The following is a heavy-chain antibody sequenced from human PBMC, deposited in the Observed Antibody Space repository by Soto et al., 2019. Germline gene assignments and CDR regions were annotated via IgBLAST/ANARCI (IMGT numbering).Heavy chain of an antibody. Sequence: SETLSLTCAVSGGSISSGGYSWSWIRQPPGKGLEWIGYIYHSGSTYYNPSLKSRVTISVDRSKNQFSLKLSSVTAADTAVYYCARTYYYDSSGYSENWFDPWGQGTLVTVSS. CDR1: GGSISSGGYS. V-gene: IGHV4-30-2*01. CDR3: ARTYYYDSSGYSENWFDP. CDR2: IYHSGST. J-gene: IGHJ5*02. D-gene: IGHD3-22*01.